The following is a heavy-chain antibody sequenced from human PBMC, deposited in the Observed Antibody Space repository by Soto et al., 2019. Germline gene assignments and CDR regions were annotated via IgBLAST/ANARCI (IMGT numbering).Heavy chain of an antibody. V-gene: IGHV4-30-4*01. D-gene: IGHD3-22*01. Sequence: PSETLSLSCTVSGGSISSGDYDWSWIRQPPGKGLEWIGYIYYSGGTYYNPSLKSRVTISVDTSKNQFSLKLSSVTAADTAVYYCARVAYYYGSTIYDYFDYWGQGTLVTVSS. CDR2: IYYSGGT. J-gene: IGHJ4*02. CDR3: ARVAYYYGSTIYDYFDY. CDR1: GGSISSGDYD.